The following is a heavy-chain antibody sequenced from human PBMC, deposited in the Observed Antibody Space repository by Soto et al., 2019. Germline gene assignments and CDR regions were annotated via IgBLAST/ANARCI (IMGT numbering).Heavy chain of an antibody. D-gene: IGHD3-3*01. CDR1: GYTFTSYG. CDR3: ARVGSTGTTQLRFLEWLLYGYFDY. CDR2: ISAYNGNT. Sequence: GASVKVSCKASGYTFTSYGISWVRQAPGQGLEWMEWISAYNGNTNYAQKLQGRVTMTTDTSTSTAYMELRSLRSDDTAVYYCARVGSTGTTQLRFLEWLLYGYFDYWGQGTLVTVSS. J-gene: IGHJ4*02. V-gene: IGHV1-18*01.